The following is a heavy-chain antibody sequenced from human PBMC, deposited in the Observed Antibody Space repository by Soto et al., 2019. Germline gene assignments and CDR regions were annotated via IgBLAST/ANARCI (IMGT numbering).Heavy chain of an antibody. CDR3: ARHASPYYYDSSGYYHDY. D-gene: IGHD3-22*01. J-gene: IGHJ4*02. V-gene: IGHV4-39*01. CDR1: GGSISSSSYY. CDR2: IYYSGST. Sequence: QLQLQESGPGLVKPSETLSLTCTVSGGSISSSSYYWGWIRQPPGKGLEWIGSIYYSGSTYYNPSLKSRVTISVDTSKNQFSLKLSSVTAADTAVYYCARHASPYYYDSSGYYHDYWGQGTLVTVSS.